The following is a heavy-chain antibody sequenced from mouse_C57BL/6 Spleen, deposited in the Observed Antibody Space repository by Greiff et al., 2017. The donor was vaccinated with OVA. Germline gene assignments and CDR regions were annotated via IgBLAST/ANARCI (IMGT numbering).Heavy chain of an antibody. CDR3: ARAYHDGFDY. CDR1: GFTFSDYY. CDR2: INYDGSST. D-gene: IGHD2-12*01. Sequence: EVKLMESEGGLVQPGSSMKLSCTASGFTFSDYYMAWVRQVPEKGLEWVANINYDGSSTYYLDSLKSRFIISRDNAKNILYLQMSSLKSEDTATYYCARAYHDGFDYWGQGTTLTVSS. J-gene: IGHJ2*01. V-gene: IGHV5-16*01.